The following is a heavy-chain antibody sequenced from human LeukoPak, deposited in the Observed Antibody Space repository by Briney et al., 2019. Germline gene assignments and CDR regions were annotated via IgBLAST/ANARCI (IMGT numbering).Heavy chain of an antibody. CDR1: GDSVSSNSAA. D-gene: IGHD2-15*01. V-gene: IGHV6-1*01. CDR2: TYYRSKWYN. J-gene: IGHJ5*02. Sequence: SQTLSLTCAISGDSVSSNSAAWNWIRQSPSRGLEWLGRTYYRSKWYNDYAVAVQSRITINPDTSKNQFSLQLNSVTPEDTAVYYCARDGEYCSGGSCYNWFDPWGQGTLVTVSS. CDR3: ARDGEYCSGGSCYNWFDP.